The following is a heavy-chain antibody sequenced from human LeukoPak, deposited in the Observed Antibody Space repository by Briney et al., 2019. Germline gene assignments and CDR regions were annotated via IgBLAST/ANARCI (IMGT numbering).Heavy chain of an antibody. CDR1: GLTFSSYG. CDR2: IRSDGSNK. Sequence: PGGSLRLSCTASGLTFSSYGMHWVRQAPGTGLEWVSFIRSDGSNKYYADSLKGRFTVSKDNSKNTLYLQMNNLRAEDTAVYYCAKDRRYFRAYSGYDGVQDCGMDVWGQGTTVTVSS. J-gene: IGHJ6*02. CDR3: AKDRRYFRAYSGYDGVQDCGMDV. D-gene: IGHD5-12*01. V-gene: IGHV3-30*02.